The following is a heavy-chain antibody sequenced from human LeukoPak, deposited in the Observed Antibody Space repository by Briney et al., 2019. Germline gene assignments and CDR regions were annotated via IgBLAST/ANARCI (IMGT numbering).Heavy chain of an antibody. Sequence: PGGSLRLSCAASGFTFDDYGMSWVRQAPGKGLEWVSGINWNGGSTGYADSVKGRFTISRDNAKNSLYLQMNSLRAEDTALYYCARAKYYYDSSGHCDWGQGTLVTVSS. D-gene: IGHD3-22*01. J-gene: IGHJ4*02. CDR2: INWNGGST. CDR3: ARAKYYYDSSGHCD. CDR1: GFTFDDYG. V-gene: IGHV3-20*04.